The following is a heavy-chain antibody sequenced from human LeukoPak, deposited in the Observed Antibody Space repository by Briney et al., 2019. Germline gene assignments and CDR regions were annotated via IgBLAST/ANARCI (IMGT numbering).Heavy chain of an antibody. Sequence: SVKVSCKASVGTFSSYAISWVRQAPGQGLEWMGGIIPIFGSPNYAQKFQGRVTITADESTSTAYMGLSSLRSEDTAVYYCARDADYYDSSGYYYRGPFDYWGQGTLVTVSS. CDR3: ARDADYYDSSGYYYRGPFDY. D-gene: IGHD3-22*01. CDR1: VGTFSSYA. CDR2: IIPIFGSP. V-gene: IGHV1-69*13. J-gene: IGHJ4*02.